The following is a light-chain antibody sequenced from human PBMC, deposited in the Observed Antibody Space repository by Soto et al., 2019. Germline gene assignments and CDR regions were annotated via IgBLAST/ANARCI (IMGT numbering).Light chain of an antibody. V-gene: IGKV3-20*01. Sequence: EIVLTQSPGTLSLSPGERATLSCRASQSASSSYLAWYQQKPGQAPRLLIYGASSRATGIPDRFSGSGSGTDFTLTISRLEPEDFAVYYCQQYGSSPVFGGGTKVEIK. J-gene: IGKJ4*01. CDR2: GAS. CDR1: QSASSSY. CDR3: QQYGSSPV.